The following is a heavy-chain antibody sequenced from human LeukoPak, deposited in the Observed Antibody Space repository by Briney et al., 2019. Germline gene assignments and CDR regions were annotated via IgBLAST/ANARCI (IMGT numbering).Heavy chain of an antibody. V-gene: IGHV3-64D*06. D-gene: IGHD1-7*01. Sequence: GGSLRLSCSASGFSFCSYAMHWVRQAPGKGLESVSGISTNGGSIYYADSVKGRFIISRDNSKNTLFLQMSSLRDEDTAVYYCVKGGYQTKTNYFDPWGEGTLVTVSS. CDR1: GFSFCSYA. CDR3: VKGGYQTKTNYFDP. CDR2: ISTNGGSI. J-gene: IGHJ5*02.